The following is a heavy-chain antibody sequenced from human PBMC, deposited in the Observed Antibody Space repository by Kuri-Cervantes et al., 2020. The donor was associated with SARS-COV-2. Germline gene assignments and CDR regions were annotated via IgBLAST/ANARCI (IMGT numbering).Heavy chain of an antibody. J-gene: IGHJ4*02. CDR2: IWNDGSNK. D-gene: IGHD2/OR15-2a*01. Sequence: GESLKISCVGSGFIFSDYGIHWVRQAPGKGLERVAGIWNDGSNKYFAASVKGRFTISRDNSKNTVDLQMNGLRVEDTAVYYCAKESSPYGNWGSEFDHWGQGALVTVSS. V-gene: IGHV3-33*06. CDR1: GFIFSDYG. CDR3: AKESSPYGNWGSEFDH.